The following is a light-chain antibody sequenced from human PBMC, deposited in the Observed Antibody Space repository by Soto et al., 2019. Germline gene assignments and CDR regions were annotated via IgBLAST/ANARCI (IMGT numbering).Light chain of an antibody. Sequence: QSVLTQPPSVSGAPGQRVTISCTGTSSNIGAGYDVHWYQQLPGTAPKLLIYGNSNRPSGVPDRFSGSKSGTSASLAITGLQAEDEADYSCQSYDSSLSGSEFGGGTQLTVL. CDR1: SSNIGAGYD. CDR3: QSYDSSLSGSE. J-gene: IGLJ7*01. V-gene: IGLV1-40*01. CDR2: GNS.